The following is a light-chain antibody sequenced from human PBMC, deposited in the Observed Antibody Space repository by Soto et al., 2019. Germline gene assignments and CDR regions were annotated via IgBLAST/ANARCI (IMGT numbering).Light chain of an antibody. CDR3: QQSYITPYT. CDR1: QSISVH. J-gene: IGKJ2*01. Sequence: DIQITRSASSLSASVGDTVTITCRASQSISVHLNWYQQKPGKVPKLLIYAASNLQSGVPSSFSGSGSETDFALTISSLQPEDFATYYCQQSYITPYTFGQGTKLQIK. CDR2: AAS. V-gene: IGKV1-39*01.